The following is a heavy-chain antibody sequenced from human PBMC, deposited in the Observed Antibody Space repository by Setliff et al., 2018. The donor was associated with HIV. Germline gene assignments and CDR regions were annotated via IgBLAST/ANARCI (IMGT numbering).Heavy chain of an antibody. V-gene: IGHV1-2*02. D-gene: IGHD3-3*01. CDR2: INPQTGGT. CDR3: ARDLRNSNTLFGVLNFVFDL. J-gene: IGHJ4*02. CDR1: GSTLSSHY. Sequence: ASVKVSCKASGSTLSSHYIHWVRQAPGHRPEWVGWINPQTGGTNFAQKFQGRITMTSDTSVNTVFIELSRLKSDDTALYYCARDLRNSNTLFGVLNFVFDLWGQGTLVTVSS.